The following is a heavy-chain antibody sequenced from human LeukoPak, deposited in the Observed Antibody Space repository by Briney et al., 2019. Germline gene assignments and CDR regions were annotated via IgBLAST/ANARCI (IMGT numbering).Heavy chain of an antibody. CDR1: GGSFSGYY. CDR2: INHSGST. V-gene: IGHV4-34*01. D-gene: IGHD1-26*01. Sequence: SETLSLTCAVYGGSFSGYYWSWIRQPPGKGLEWIGEINHSGSTNYNPSLKSRVTISVDTSKNQFSLKLSSVTAADTAVYYCKWELPNIIDYRGQGTLVTVSS. J-gene: IGHJ4*02. CDR3: KWELPNIIDY.